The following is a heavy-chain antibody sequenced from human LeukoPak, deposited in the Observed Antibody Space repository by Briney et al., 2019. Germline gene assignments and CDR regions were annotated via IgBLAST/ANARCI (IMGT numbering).Heavy chain of an antibody. J-gene: IGHJ4*02. Sequence: PSETLSLTCTVSGGSISSYYWSWIRQPPGKGLERIGYIYYSGSTNYNPSLKSRVTISVDTSKNQFSLKLSSVTAADTAVYYCARGPIYSSSWYYFDYWGQGTLVTVSS. CDR1: GGSISSYY. V-gene: IGHV4-59*01. D-gene: IGHD6-13*01. CDR2: IYYSGST. CDR3: ARGPIYSSSWYYFDY.